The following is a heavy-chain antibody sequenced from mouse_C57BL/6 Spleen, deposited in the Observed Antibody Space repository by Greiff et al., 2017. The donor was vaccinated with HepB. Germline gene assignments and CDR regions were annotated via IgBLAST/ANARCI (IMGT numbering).Heavy chain of an antibody. Sequence: QVQLQQSGAELVKPGASVKISCKASGYAFSSYWMNWVKQRPGKGLEWIGQIYPGDGDTNYNGKFKGKATLTADKSSRTAYMQLSSLTSEDSAVYFCARGYYDYDDAYWGQGTLVTVSA. J-gene: IGHJ3*01. CDR1: GYAFSSYW. D-gene: IGHD2-4*01. CDR3: ARGYYDYDDAY. V-gene: IGHV1-80*01. CDR2: IYPGDGDT.